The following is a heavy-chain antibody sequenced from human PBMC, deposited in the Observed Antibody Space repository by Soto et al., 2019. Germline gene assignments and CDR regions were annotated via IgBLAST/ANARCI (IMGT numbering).Heavy chain of an antibody. CDR2: ISSSSSYT. CDR1: GFTFSDYY. D-gene: IGHD1-26*01. CDR3: ARATGSGSYFDY. V-gene: IGHV3-11*06. Sequence: PVGSLRLSCAASGFTFSDYYMSWIRQAPGKGLEWVSYISSSSSYTNYADSVKGRFTISRDNAKNSLYLQMNSLRAEDTAVYYCARATGSGSYFDYWGQGTLVTVSS. J-gene: IGHJ4*02.